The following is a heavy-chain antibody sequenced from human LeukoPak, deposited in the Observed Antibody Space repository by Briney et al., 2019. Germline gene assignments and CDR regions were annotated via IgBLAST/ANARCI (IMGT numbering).Heavy chain of an antibody. J-gene: IGHJ4*02. CDR1: GYTFTSYD. Sequence: ALVKVSCKASGYTFTSYDINWVRHATGQGLEWMGRMNPNSGNTGYAQKFQGRVTITRNTSISTAYMELSSLRSEDTAVYYCARDRSHYDSSGYPFFWGQGTLVTVSS. V-gene: IGHV1-8*03. CDR3: ARDRSHYDSSGYPFF. CDR2: MNPNSGNT. D-gene: IGHD3-22*01.